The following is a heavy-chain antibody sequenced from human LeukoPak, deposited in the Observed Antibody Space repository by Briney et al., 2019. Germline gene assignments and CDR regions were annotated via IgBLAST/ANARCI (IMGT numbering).Heavy chain of an antibody. D-gene: IGHD1-1*01. J-gene: IGHJ4*02. CDR1: GGSFSGHY. CDR2: INHSGST. CDR3: ARGPINWNEAEAFDY. V-gene: IGHV4-34*01. Sequence: PSETLSLTCAVYGGSFSGHYWGWIRQPPGKGLEWIGEINHSGSTNYNPSLKSRVTISVDTSKNQFSLKLSSVTAADTAVYYCARGPINWNEAEAFDYWGQGTLVTVSS.